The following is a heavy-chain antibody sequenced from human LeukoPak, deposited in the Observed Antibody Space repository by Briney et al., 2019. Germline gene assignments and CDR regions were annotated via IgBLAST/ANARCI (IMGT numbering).Heavy chain of an antibody. CDR3: AREAPWYFDL. V-gene: IGHV3-30-3*01. CDR2: ISYDGSNK. J-gene: IGHJ2*01. CDR1: GFTFSSYA. Sequence: PGGSLRLSCAASGFTFSSYAMHWVRQAPGKGLEWVAVISYDGSNKYYADSVKGRFTISRDNSKNTLYLQMNSLRAEDTAVYYCAREAPWYFDLWGRGTLVTVSS.